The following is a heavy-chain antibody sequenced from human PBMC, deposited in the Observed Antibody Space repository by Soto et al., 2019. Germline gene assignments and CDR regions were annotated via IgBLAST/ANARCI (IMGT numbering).Heavy chain of an antibody. Sequence: QVQLQESGPGLVKPSETLSLTCTVSGGSISSYYWSGIRQPPGKGLEWIGYIYYSGITNYNPSLKSRVTISVDTSKNKFSLKLSSVTAADTAVYYCARYKSNYYYGMDVWGQGTTVTVS. CDR1: GGSISSYY. V-gene: IGHV4-59*01. CDR2: IYYSGIT. CDR3: ARYKSNYYYGMDV. J-gene: IGHJ6*02. D-gene: IGHD1-20*01.